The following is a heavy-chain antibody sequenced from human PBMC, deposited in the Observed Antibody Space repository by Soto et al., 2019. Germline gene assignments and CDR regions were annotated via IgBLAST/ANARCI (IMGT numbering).Heavy chain of an antibody. D-gene: IGHD3-16*01. CDR2: IYYSGSI. CDR1: GDSIRSSKYY. Sequence: ETLSLTCNVSGDSIRSSKYYWGWIRQPPGKGLEWIGTIYYSGSIYYNPSLKSRVTISIDTSKNHFSLKLSSVTAADTAVYYCAKGSGSSAYSPFDYWGQGTLVTVSS. CDR3: AKGSGSSAYSPFDY. V-gene: IGHV4-39*02. J-gene: IGHJ4*02.